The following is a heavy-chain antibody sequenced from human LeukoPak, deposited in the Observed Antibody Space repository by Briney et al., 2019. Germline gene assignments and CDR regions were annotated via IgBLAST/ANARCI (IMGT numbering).Heavy chain of an antibody. Sequence: GGSLRLSCAASGFTFSSYAVSWVRQAPGKGLEWVSAISGSGGSTYYADSVKGRFTISRDNSKNTLYLQMNSLRAEDTAVYYCAKDRYGPRGGDYFDYWGQGTLVTVSS. D-gene: IGHD1-1*01. CDR2: ISGSGGST. J-gene: IGHJ4*02. V-gene: IGHV3-23*01. CDR1: GFTFSSYA. CDR3: AKDRYGPRGGDYFDY.